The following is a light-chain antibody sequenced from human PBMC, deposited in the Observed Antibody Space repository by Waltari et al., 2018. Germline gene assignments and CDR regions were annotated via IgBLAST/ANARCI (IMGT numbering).Light chain of an antibody. V-gene: IGKV3-20*01. CDR1: QSVTSIS. Sequence: IVLTPSPGTLSLSTGERATLSCRASQSVTSISLTLYQQKLGQAPRLLIYGTSSRATGIPDRFIGSWSWTDFPLTISRLEPEDFAVYYCQQYDGEVVTFGGGTKVEI. J-gene: IGKJ4*01. CDR2: GTS. CDR3: QQYDGEVVT.